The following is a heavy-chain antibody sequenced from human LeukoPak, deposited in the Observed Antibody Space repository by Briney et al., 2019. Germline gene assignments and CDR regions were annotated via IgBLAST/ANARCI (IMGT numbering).Heavy chain of an antibody. CDR1: GFTFSSYS. D-gene: IGHD3-3*01. V-gene: IGHV3-21*01. J-gene: IGHJ4*02. Sequence: GGSLRLSCAASGFTFSSYSMNWVRQAPGKGLEWVSSISSSNNYIYYADSVKGRFTISRDNAKNSLYLQMNSLRAEDTAVYYCATGSRARITIFGVVYDYWGQGTLVTVSS. CDR3: ATGSRARITIFGVVYDY. CDR2: ISSSNNYI.